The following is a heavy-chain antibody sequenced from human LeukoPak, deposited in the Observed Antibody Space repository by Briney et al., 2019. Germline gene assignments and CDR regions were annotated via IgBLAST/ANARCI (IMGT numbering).Heavy chain of an antibody. D-gene: IGHD1-26*01. V-gene: IGHV4-38-2*02. CDR3: ARGDYSGSYWRY. CDR1: GYSISSGYY. Sequence: PSETLSLTCTVSGYSISSGYYWGWIRQPPGKGLEYIGSIYHSGSTYYKLSLKSRVTISVDTSKNQFSLKLSSVTAADTAVYYCARGDYSGSYWRYWGQGTLVTVSS. CDR2: IYHSGST. J-gene: IGHJ4*02.